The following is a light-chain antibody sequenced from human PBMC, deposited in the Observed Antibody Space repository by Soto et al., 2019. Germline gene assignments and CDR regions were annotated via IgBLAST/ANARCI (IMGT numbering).Light chain of an antibody. J-gene: IGKJ1*01. V-gene: IGKV1-5*03. CDR1: QSIGNW. Sequence: VHMTQTPSSLSASVWDRVILTCRASQSIGNWLAWYQQKPGKAPKLLIYKASTLKSGVPSRFSGSGSGTEFTLTISSLQPDDFATYYCQHYNSYSEAFGQGTKVDIK. CDR2: KAS. CDR3: QHYNSYSEA.